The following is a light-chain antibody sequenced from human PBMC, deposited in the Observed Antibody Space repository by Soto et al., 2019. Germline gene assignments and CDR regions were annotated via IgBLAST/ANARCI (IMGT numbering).Light chain of an antibody. CDR2: KTS. CDR3: QQSYSTPRK. CDR1: RSIGSW. V-gene: IGKV1-5*03. J-gene: IGKJ1*01. Sequence: DTQMTQSPSTLSASVGDRVTITCRASRSIGSWLAWYQQKPGKAPKLLIYKTSILEIGVPSRFRGSGSGTEFTLSISSLQPDDFSTYYCQQSYSTPRKFGQGTKADIK.